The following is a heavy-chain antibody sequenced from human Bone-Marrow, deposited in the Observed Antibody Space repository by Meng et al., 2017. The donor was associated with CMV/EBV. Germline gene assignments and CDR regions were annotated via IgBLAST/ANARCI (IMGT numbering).Heavy chain of an antibody. J-gene: IGHJ5*02. V-gene: IGHV3-21*01. D-gene: IGHD6-19*01. CDR1: GFTFSSYS. CDR2: ISSSSSSYI. Sequence: GGSLRLSCAASGFTFSSYSMNWVRQAPGKGLEWVSSISSSSSSYIYYADSVKGRFTISRDNAKNSLYLQMNSLRAEDTAVYYCARDQTRAGRFDPWGQGTLVTVSS. CDR3: ARDQTRAGRFDP.